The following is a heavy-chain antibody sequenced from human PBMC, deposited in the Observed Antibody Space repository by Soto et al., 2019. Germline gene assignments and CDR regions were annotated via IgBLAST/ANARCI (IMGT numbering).Heavy chain of an antibody. Sequence: QPGGSLRLSCTASGFTFSSSGRHWARLAPGKLLEWVAVISYDGSNKYYADSVKGRFTISRDNSKNTLYLQMNSLRAEDTAVYYCAGQYYDFWSGYSTGMDVWGQGTTVTVSS. D-gene: IGHD3-3*01. CDR1: GFTFSSSG. V-gene: IGHV3-30*03. J-gene: IGHJ6*02. CDR2: ISYDGSNK. CDR3: AGQYYDFWSGYSTGMDV.